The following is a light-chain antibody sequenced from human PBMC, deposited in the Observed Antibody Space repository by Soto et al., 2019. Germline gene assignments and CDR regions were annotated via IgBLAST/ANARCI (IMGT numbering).Light chain of an antibody. CDR2: AAS. J-gene: IGKJ1*01. Sequence: DIQMTQSPSSLSASVGDRVTITCRASQRSGSYLNWYQQKPGKVPKILNYAASSLQSGVPSSFSDSGSGTDFTLTISSLQPEDFSTYYCQQSDSSPQTFGQGTKVEIK. CDR3: QQSDSSPQT. V-gene: IGKV1-39*01. CDR1: QRSGSY.